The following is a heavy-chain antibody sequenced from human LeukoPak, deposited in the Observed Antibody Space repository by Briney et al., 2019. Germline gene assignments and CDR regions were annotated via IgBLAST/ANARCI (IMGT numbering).Heavy chain of an antibody. J-gene: IGHJ4*02. CDR1: GFTFSHYA. V-gene: IGHV3-33*01. CDR3: ARELFSSGSCPDG. D-gene: IGHD3-10*01. CDR2: IWSDGSNK. Sequence: QPGRSLRLSCAASGFTFSHYAIHWVRQAPGKGLEWVALIWSDGSNKYYADSVKGRITISRDNSKNTVYLQMNSLRAEDTAVYYCARELFSSGSCPDGWGQGTLVTVSS.